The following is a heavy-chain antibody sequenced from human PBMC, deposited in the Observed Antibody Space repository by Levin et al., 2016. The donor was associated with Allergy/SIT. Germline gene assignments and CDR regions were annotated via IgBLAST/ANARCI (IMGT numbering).Heavy chain of an antibody. D-gene: IGHD3-10*01. CDR3: ARVGSWKSVQMTHWYFDL. V-gene: IGHV4-34*01. Sequence: SETLSLTCAVYGGSFSGYYWSWIRQPPGKGLEWIGEINYSGSTYYNPSLKSRVTISVDTSKNQFSLKLSSVTAADTAVYYCARVGSWKSVQMTHWYFDLWGRGTLVTVSS. CDR1: GGSFSGYY. J-gene: IGHJ2*01. CDR2: INYSGST.